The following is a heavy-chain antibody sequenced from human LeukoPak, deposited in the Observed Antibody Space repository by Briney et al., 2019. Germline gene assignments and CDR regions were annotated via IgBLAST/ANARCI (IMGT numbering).Heavy chain of an antibody. CDR3: TTDPPDYDFWSGYYTDFDY. D-gene: IGHD3-3*01. CDR2: IRSKAYGGTT. J-gene: IGHJ4*02. V-gene: IGHV3-49*04. CDR1: GFTFGDYA. Sequence: GGSLRLSCTASGFTFGDYAMSWVRQAPGKGLEWVGFIRSKAYGGTTEYAASVKGRFTISRDDSKNTLYLQMNSLKTEDTAVYYCTTDPPDYDFWSGYYTDFDYWGQGTLVTVSS.